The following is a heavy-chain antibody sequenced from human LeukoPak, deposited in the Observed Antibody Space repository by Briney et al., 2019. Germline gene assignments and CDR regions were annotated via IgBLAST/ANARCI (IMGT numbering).Heavy chain of an antibody. J-gene: IGHJ4*02. V-gene: IGHV4-34*01. CDR1: GVSFDDYY. Sequence: SETLSLTCAVSGVSFDDYYWSWVCQTPGKGLEWLGEINHSGYTNDSPSLKSRVTLSIDTSRKQFSLNLKSVTVADAGIYYCTRMTAGHDYWGQGTLVTVSS. D-gene: IGHD2-21*02. CDR2: INHSGYT. CDR3: TRMTAGHDY.